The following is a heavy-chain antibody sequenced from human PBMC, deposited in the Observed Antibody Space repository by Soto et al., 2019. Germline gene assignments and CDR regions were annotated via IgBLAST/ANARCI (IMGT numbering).Heavy chain of an antibody. J-gene: IGHJ4*02. V-gene: IGHV3-23*01. CDR2: ISGSGGST. Sequence: PGGSLRLSCAASGFTFSSYAMSWVRQAPGKGLEWVSAISGSGGSTYYADSVKGRFTISRDNSKNTLYLQMNSLRAEDTAVYYCAKERDYYGSGSYPYYFDYWGQGTLVTVSS. D-gene: IGHD3-10*01. CDR3: AKERDYYGSGSYPYYFDY. CDR1: GFTFSSYA.